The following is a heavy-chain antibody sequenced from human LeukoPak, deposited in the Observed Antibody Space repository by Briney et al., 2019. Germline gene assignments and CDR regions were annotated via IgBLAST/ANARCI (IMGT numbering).Heavy chain of an antibody. CDR2: ISGDGRDI. D-gene: IGHD3-22*01. V-gene: IGHV3-23*01. Sequence: GSLRLSCAASAFTFSSYGMSWVRQAPGKGLEWVSAISGDGRDIFYADAVKGRFTISRDNSKNTLYLQMNSLRAEDTAVYYCAKARGYYDAFDIWGQGTMVTVSS. J-gene: IGHJ3*02. CDR3: AKARGYYDAFDI. CDR1: AFTFSSYG.